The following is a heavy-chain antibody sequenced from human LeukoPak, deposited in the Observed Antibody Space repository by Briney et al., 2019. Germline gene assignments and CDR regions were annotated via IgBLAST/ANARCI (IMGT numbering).Heavy chain of an antibody. CDR1: GGTFSSYA. J-gene: IGHJ4*02. CDR3: ARTVVIDYEFDY. D-gene: IGHD4-17*01. CDR2: IIPIFGTA. Sequence: GASVKVSCKASGGTFSSYAISWVRQAPGQGLEWMGGIIPIFGTANYAQKSQGRVTITADESTSTAYMELSSLRSEDTAVYYCARTVVIDYEFDYWGQGTLVTVSS. V-gene: IGHV1-69*13.